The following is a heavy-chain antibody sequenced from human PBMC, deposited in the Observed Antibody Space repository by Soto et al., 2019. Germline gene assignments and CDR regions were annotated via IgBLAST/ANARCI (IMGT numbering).Heavy chain of an antibody. Sequence: GDSVKVSCKASGYTFTSYGISWVRQAPGQGLEWMGWISAYNGNTNYAQKLQGRVTMTTDTSTSTAYMELRSLRSDDTAVYYCARDEWLVPAADYYYYGMDVWGQGTTVTVSS. D-gene: IGHD2-2*01. J-gene: IGHJ6*02. CDR2: ISAYNGNT. CDR1: GYTFTSYG. CDR3: ARDEWLVPAADYYYYGMDV. V-gene: IGHV1-18*01.